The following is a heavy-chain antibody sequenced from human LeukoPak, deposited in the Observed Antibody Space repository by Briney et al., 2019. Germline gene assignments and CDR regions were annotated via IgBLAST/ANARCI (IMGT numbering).Heavy chain of an antibody. V-gene: IGHV3-74*01. D-gene: IGHD4-17*01. CDR2: INSDGSST. J-gene: IGHJ4*02. CDR3: ATGGATVIDY. CDR1: GFTFSNYW. Sequence: GGSLRLSCAASGFTFSNYWMHWVRQAPGKGLVWVSRINSDGSSTTSADSVKGRFTISRDNAKNTLYLQMISLIAEDTAVYYCATGGATVIDYWGQGTLVTVSS.